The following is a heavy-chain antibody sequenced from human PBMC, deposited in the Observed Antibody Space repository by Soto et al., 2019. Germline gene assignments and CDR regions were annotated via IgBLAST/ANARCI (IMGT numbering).Heavy chain of an antibody. CDR1: GFSFREYD. J-gene: IGHJ6*02. CDR2: LGAARDP. Sequence: EVQLVESGGSSVQPGESLRLSCAASGFSFREYDMHWVRQRKGKGLEWVSALGAARDPYYVGSVKGRFSVSRDNAQNSLFLQMNNLRVDDTAVYFCARAYLGRMPRRVDYYYAMDVWGRGTTVTVSS. D-gene: IGHD3-3*01. CDR3: ARAYLGRMPRRVDYYYAMDV. V-gene: IGHV3-13*05.